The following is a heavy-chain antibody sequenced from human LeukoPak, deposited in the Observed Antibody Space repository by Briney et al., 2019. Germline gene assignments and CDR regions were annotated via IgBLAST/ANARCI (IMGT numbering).Heavy chain of an antibody. J-gene: IGHJ4*02. V-gene: IGHV4-59*01. CDR3: ATTHPGYSYGYDY. CDR1: GASISGYY. Sequence: SETLSLTCTVSGASISGYYWSWIRQPPGEGLEWIGYIYYSGSTNYYPSLRSRVTISVDTSKNQFSLMLSSVTAADTAVYYCATTHPGYSYGYDYWGQGTLVTVSS. CDR2: IYYSGST. D-gene: IGHD5-18*01.